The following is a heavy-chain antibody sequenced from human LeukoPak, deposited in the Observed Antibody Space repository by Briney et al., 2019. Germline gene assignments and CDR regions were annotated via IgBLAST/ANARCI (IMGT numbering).Heavy chain of an antibody. Sequence: GGSLRLSCAASGFTFSSYAMSWVRQVPGKGLEWVSAISGSGGSTYYADSVKGRFTISRDNSKNTLYLQMNSLRAEDTAVYYCAKAPGIVVVLSWFDPWGQGTLVTVSS. CDR1: GFTFSSYA. J-gene: IGHJ5*02. D-gene: IGHD3-22*01. V-gene: IGHV3-23*01. CDR2: ISGSGGST. CDR3: AKAPGIVVVLSWFDP.